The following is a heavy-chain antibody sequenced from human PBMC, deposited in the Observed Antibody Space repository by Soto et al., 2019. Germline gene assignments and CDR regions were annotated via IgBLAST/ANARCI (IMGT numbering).Heavy chain of an antibody. CDR2: INTGSGYT. D-gene: IGHD2-8*02. Sequence: QVHLVQSGAEVKKPGSSVRVSCKTSGYTFSNYAISWVRQAPGQGLEWMGWINTGSGYTNYAHDRVTMTKDASTYTAYREVTSLRSDDTAIYYWARDRVYTGGSDADYWGQGTLVTVSS. CDR3: ARDRVYTGGSDADY. CDR1: GYTFSNYA. V-gene: IGHV1-18*01. J-gene: IGHJ4*02.